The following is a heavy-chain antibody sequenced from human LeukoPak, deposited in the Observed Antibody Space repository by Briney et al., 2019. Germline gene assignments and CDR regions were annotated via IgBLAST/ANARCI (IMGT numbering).Heavy chain of an antibody. V-gene: IGHV3-23*01. D-gene: IGHD2/OR15-2a*01. CDR2: ISGRP. CDR3: AKALDYWYFDY. CDR1: GFTFSSYE. J-gene: IGHJ4*02. Sequence: GGSLRLSCAASGFTFSSYEMNWVRQAPGQGLEWVSAISGRPSYADSVKGRFTISRDISKNTLYLQVNSLRAEDTAVYYCAKALDYWYFDYWGQGTLVTVSS.